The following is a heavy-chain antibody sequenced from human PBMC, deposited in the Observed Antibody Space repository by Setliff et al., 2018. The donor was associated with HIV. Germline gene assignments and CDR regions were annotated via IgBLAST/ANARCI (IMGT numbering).Heavy chain of an antibody. CDR3: AREGQWLA. Sequence: ASVKVSCKASGYTFTSYALHWVRQAPGQRLAWMGWVNADNGNTKYSEKFQGRVTITRDTAASTVYMELSSLKSEDTAVYYCAREGQWLAWGQGTLVAVSS. V-gene: IGHV1-3*01. D-gene: IGHD6-19*01. CDR2: VNADNGNT. J-gene: IGHJ5*02. CDR1: GYTFTSYA.